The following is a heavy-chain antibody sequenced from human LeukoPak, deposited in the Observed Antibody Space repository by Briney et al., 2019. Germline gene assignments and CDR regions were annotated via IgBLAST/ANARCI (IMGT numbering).Heavy chain of an antibody. V-gene: IGHV3-23*01. CDR1: GFTFSTYA. CDR2: ITANGGST. J-gene: IGHJ4*02. D-gene: IGHD1-26*01. CDR3: ARDSGSYLQPTDY. Sequence: PGGSLRLSCAASGFTFSTYAMTWVRQAPREELEWVSSITANGGSTYYADSVKGRFTISRDNSKNTLYLQMNSLRADDTAVYHCARDSGSYLQPTDYWGQGTLVTVSS.